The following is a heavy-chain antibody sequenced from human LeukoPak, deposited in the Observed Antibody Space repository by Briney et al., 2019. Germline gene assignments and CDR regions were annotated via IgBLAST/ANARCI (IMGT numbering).Heavy chain of an antibody. CDR2: IASGGGANR. V-gene: IGHV3-48*03. CDR1: GFTFSSYE. D-gene: IGHD2-2*01. Sequence: PGGSLRLSCAASGFTFSSYEMNWVRQAPGKGLEWVSYIASGGGANRFYSESVKGRFTISRDNAKNSLYLHMNSLRAEDTGGYYWGGKGTTARGPGSFDVLGQGTT. J-gene: IGHJ6*02. CDR3: GGKGTTARGPGSFDV.